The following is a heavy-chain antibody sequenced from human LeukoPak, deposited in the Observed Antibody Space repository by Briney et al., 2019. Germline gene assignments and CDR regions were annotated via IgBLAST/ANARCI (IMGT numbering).Heavy chain of an antibody. J-gene: IGHJ6*04. CDR1: GGTFSSYE. D-gene: IGHD2-21*02. V-gene: IGHV1-69*13. CDR3: ARSYCDGDCSFDQPEEMDV. CDR2: IIPMVRTA. Sequence: ASVKVSCKASGGTFSSYEISWVRQAPGQGLEWMGGIIPMVRTANYAQKFQGRVRITADESTSTAYMELSSLRSEDTAVYYCARSYCDGDCSFDQPEEMDVWGKGTSVTISS.